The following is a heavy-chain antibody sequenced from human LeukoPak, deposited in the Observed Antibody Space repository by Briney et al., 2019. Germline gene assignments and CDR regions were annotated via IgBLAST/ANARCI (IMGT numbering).Heavy chain of an antibody. CDR1: GGSISSYY. CDR3: ASSAGYCSSASWYVNWIDP. Sequence: PSETLSLTCTVSGGSISSYYWSWIRQPAGKGLEWIGRIYASGGTNYNPSLKSRLTISVDKSKNQFSLRLSSVTAADTAVYYCASSAGYCSSASWYVNWIDPWGQGTLVTVSS. CDR2: IYASGGT. V-gene: IGHV4-4*07. D-gene: IGHD2-2*01. J-gene: IGHJ5*02.